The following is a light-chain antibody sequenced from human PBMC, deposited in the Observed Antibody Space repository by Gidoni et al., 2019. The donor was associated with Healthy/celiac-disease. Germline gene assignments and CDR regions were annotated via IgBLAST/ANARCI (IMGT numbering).Light chain of an antibody. Sequence: QSVLTQPASVSGSPGQATTISCTGTSSDVGGYNYVSWYQQHPGKAPKLMIYDVSNRPSGVSNRVSGSRSGNTASLTISGLQAEDEADYYCSSYTSSSTLVFGGGTKLTVL. CDR1: SSDVGGYNY. J-gene: IGLJ2*01. CDR2: DVS. V-gene: IGLV2-14*03. CDR3: SSYTSSSTLV.